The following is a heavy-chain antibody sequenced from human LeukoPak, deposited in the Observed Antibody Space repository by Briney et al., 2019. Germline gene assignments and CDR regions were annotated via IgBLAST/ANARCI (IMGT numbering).Heavy chain of an antibody. J-gene: IGHJ4*02. D-gene: IGHD2-2*01. V-gene: IGHV4-39*01. Sequence: SETLSLTCTVSGDPISSSGHYWGWIRQPPGKGLEWIGIIYHSGSTYYNPSLKSRVTISVDTSKNQFSLKLSSVTAADTAVYYCARQYCSSVTCWAYFDHWGQGTLVTVSS. CDR2: IYHSGST. CDR1: GDPISSSGHY. CDR3: ARQYCSSVTCWAYFDH.